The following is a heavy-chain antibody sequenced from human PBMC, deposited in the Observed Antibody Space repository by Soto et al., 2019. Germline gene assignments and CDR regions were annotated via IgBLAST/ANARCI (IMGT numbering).Heavy chain of an antibody. D-gene: IGHD5-12*01. CDR2: IYSSGAH. V-gene: IGHV4-59*01. CDR3: ARVQMATIYFDY. CDR1: GGSISRDY. J-gene: IGHJ4*02. Sequence: SETRSLTCTVSGGSISRDYWSWVRQPPGKGLEWIRYIYSSGAHKYNPSLMNPLTISVDTSKNQLCLNCNVMTDATPGVSQCARVQMATIYFDYWGQGTLVTVCS.